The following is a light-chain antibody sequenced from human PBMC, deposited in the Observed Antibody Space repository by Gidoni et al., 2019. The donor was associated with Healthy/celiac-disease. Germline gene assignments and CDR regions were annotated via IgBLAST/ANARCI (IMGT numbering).Light chain of an antibody. J-gene: IGKJ3*01. CDR3: QQRSNWARVFT. Sequence: EIVLTQTPATLSLSPGERATLSCRASQSISSYLAWYQQKPGQAPRLLIYDASNRATGIPARFSGSWSGTDFTLTISSLEPEDFAVYYCQQRSNWARVFTFGPGTKVDIK. V-gene: IGKV3-11*01. CDR1: QSISSY. CDR2: DAS.